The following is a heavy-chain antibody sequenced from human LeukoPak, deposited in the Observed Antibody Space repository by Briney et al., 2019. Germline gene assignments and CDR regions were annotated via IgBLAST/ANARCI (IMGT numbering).Heavy chain of an antibody. Sequence: GGSLRLSCAASGFTFSSYGMSWVRQAPGKGLEWVSAISGSGGSTYYADSVKGRFTISRDNAKNSLYLQMRNLRADDTAVYYCAKDGAWLRFDDWGQGILVTVSS. D-gene: IGHD5-12*01. CDR1: GFTFSSYG. CDR3: AKDGAWLRFDD. V-gene: IGHV3-23*01. CDR2: ISGSGGST. J-gene: IGHJ4*02.